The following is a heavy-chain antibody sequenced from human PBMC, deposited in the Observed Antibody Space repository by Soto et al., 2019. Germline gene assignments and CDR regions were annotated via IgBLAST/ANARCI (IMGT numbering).Heavy chain of an antibody. CDR2: MSYDGSNE. CDR3: AKDGRHNFDY. D-gene: IGHD1-26*01. CDR1: GFTFSHYA. Sequence: QVQLVESGGGVVQPGRSLRLSCAASGFTFSHYAMHWVRQAPGNGLEWVALMSYDGSNEYYADSVKGRFSISRDNSKNKMYLQMNSLRAEDTAVYYCAKDGRHNFDYWGQGTLVTVSS. J-gene: IGHJ4*02. V-gene: IGHV3-30*18.